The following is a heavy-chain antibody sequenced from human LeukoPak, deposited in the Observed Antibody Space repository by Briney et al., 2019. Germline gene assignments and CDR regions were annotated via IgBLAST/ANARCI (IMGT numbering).Heavy chain of an antibody. CDR3: ARASYYYDSRGPLADY. CDR2: ISAYNGNT. V-gene: IGHV1-18*01. D-gene: IGHD3-22*01. CDR1: GYTFTSYG. J-gene: IGHJ4*02. Sequence: GASVKVSCKASGYTFTSYGISRLRQAPGQGLEWMGWISAYNGNTNYAQKLQGRVTMTTDTSTSTAYMELRSLRSDDTAVYYCARASYYYDSRGPLADYWGQGTLVTVSS.